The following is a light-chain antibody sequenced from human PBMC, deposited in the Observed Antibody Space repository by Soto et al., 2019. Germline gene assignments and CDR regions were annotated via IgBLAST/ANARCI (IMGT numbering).Light chain of an antibody. Sequence: QSALTQPASVSVSPGQSITLSCTGSSSDVGSSNYVSWYQQLPGKAPNLIIFDVNNRPSGVSDRFSGSKSDNTASLTISGLQAEDEADYYCSSYTTLNTVIFGGGTKLTVL. J-gene: IGLJ2*01. CDR1: SSDVGSSNY. CDR3: SSYTTLNTVI. CDR2: DVN. V-gene: IGLV2-14*03.